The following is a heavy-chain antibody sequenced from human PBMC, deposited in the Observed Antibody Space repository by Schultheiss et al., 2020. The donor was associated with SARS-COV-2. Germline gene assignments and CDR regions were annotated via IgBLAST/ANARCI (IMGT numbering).Heavy chain of an antibody. J-gene: IGHJ4*02. CDR1: GFTFSSYG. V-gene: IGHV3-30*05. CDR3: ARGFEGYYYDSSGYYY. D-gene: IGHD3-22*01. Sequence: GGSLRLSCAASGFTFSSYGMHWVRQAPGKGLEWVAVISYDGSNKYYADSVKGRFTISRDNSKNTLYLQMNSLRAEDTAVYYCARGFEGYYYDSSGYYYWGQGILVSVSS. CDR2: ISYDGSNK.